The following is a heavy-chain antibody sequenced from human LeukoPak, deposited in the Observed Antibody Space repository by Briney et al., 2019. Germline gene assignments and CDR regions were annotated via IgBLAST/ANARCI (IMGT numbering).Heavy chain of an antibody. J-gene: IGHJ4*02. CDR1: GYTFTSYG. CDR3: ARDRTDIVGVPAAPDY. CDR2: ISAYNGNT. D-gene: IGHD2-2*01. V-gene: IGHV1-18*01. Sequence: GASVKVSCKASGYTFTSYGISWVRQAPGHGLEWMGWISAYNGNTNYAQKLQGRVTMTTDTSTSTAYMELRSLRSDDTAVYYCARDRTDIVGVPAAPDYWGQGTLVTVSS.